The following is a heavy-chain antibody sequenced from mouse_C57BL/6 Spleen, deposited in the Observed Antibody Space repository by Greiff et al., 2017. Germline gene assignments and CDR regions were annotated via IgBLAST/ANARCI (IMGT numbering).Heavy chain of an antibody. CDR1: GYAFTNYL. CDR3: ARSVYYGCGGAMDY. D-gene: IGHD2-2*01. J-gene: IGHJ4*01. V-gene: IGHV1-54*01. CDR2: INPGSGGT. Sequence: QVQLQQSGAELVRPGTSVKVSCKASGYAFTNYLIEWVKQRPGQGLEWIGVINPGSGGTNYNEKFKGKATLTADKSSSTAYMQLSSLTSEDSAVYFCARSVYYGCGGAMDYWGQGTSVTVSS.